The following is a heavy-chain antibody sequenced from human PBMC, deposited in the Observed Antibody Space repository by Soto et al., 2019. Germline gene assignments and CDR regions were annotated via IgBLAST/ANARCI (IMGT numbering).Heavy chain of an antibody. V-gene: IGHV1-2*02. Sequence: QVQLVQSGAEVKKPGASVKVSCKASGYTFTDYYVHWVRQAPGQGLEWMGWIKSYSGTTHYAQKFEGRVTMTRDTSISTAFMGLSTLRSDDTAVYYCARESLHYDLYGMDVWGQGTTVTVS. CDR3: ARESLHYDLYGMDV. D-gene: IGHD3-16*01. CDR1: GYTFTDYY. J-gene: IGHJ6*02. CDR2: IKSYSGTT.